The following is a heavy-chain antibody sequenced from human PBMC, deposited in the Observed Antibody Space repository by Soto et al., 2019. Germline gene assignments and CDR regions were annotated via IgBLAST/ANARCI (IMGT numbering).Heavy chain of an antibody. Sequence: QVQLVESGGGVVQPGRSLRLSCAASGFTFSSYAMHWVRQAPGKGLEWVAVISYDGSNKYYADSVKGRFTISRDNSKNTLYLQMNSLRAEDTAVYYCAREGVAARPLDYWGQGTLVTVSS. CDR2: ISYDGSNK. J-gene: IGHJ4*02. V-gene: IGHV3-30-3*01. CDR3: AREGVAARPLDY. CDR1: GFTFSSYA. D-gene: IGHD6-6*01.